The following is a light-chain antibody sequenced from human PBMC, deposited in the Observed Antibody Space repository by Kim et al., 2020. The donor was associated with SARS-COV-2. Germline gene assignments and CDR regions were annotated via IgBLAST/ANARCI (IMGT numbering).Light chain of an antibody. Sequence: DIQMTQSPPSLSASVGDRVSITCRSSQSISIYVNWYQQKPGKAPDLLIYSASTLQSGVPSRFSGSGSGTDFTLTISSLQPEDFATYYCQESYSTPYIFGQGTKVEIK. CDR1: QSISIY. J-gene: IGKJ2*01. V-gene: IGKV1-39*01. CDR3: QESYSTPYI. CDR2: SAS.